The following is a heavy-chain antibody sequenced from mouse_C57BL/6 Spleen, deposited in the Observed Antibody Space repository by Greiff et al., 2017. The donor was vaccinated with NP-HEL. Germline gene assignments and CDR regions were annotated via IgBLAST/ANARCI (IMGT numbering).Heavy chain of an antibody. CDR3: ARDIGYDYDGFDY. CDR1: GFTFSSYA. Sequence: EVKVVESGGGLVKPGGSLKLSCAASGFTFSSYAMSWVRQTPEKRLEWVATISDGGSYTYYPDNVKGRFTISRDNAKNNLYLQMSHLKSEDTAMYYCARDIGYDYDGFDYWGQGTTLTVSS. CDR2: ISDGGSYT. V-gene: IGHV5-4*01. D-gene: IGHD2-4*01. J-gene: IGHJ2*01.